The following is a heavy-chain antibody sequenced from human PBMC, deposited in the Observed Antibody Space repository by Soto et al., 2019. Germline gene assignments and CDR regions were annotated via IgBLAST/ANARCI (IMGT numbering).Heavy chain of an antibody. V-gene: IGHV1-69*01. Sequence: QVQLVQSGAEVRRPGSSVRVSCKASGGTFSSSTISWVRQAPGQGLEWVGGITPIFGKANYAQKFQGRVTITADESTSTAYMELNSLRSEDTALYFCARGWGSDSTTYYYAYRVQGTSVTVSS. CDR3: ARGWGSDSTTYYYAY. J-gene: IGHJ1*01. CDR2: ITPIFGKA. CDR1: GGTFSSST. D-gene: IGHD3-22*01.